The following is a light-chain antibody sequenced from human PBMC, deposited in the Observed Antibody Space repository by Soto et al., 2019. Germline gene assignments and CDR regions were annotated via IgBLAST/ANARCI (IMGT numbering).Light chain of an antibody. CDR1: QSVSSN. CDR2: GAS. CDR3: QQYNTWPRT. Sequence: EIVMAQSPATLSVSPGERATLSCRASQSVSSNLAWYQQKPGQAPRLLLYGASTRATGTPARFSGSGSGTEFTLTISSLQSEDFAVYYCQQYNTWPRTFGPGTKVDI. J-gene: IGKJ3*01. V-gene: IGKV3-15*01.